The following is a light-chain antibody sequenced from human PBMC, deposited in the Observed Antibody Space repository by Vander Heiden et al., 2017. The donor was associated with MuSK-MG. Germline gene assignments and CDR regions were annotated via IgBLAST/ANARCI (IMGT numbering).Light chain of an antibody. Sequence: DIELTQSPSFLSASVGDRVTITCRASPGISSSLAWYQLNPGEAPKLLISAASTLQSGVPSRFSGSGSGTEFTLTISSLQPEDFATYFCQQLYSYPHTFGQGTKMEIK. CDR1: PGISSS. CDR2: AAS. CDR3: QQLYSYPHT. J-gene: IGKJ2*01. V-gene: IGKV1-9*01.